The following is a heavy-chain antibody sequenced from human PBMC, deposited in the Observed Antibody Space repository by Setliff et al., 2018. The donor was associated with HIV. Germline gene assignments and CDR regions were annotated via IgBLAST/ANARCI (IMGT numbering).Heavy chain of an antibody. J-gene: IGHJ4*02. D-gene: IGHD6-19*01. V-gene: IGHV4-34*01. Sequence: SETLSLACAVYGGSFSGYYWSWIRQPPGKGLEWIGEINHSGSTNYNPSLKSRVTISADTSKNQFSLKLSSATAADTAVYYCAGGRGAVAGYVDYWGQGTLVTVSS. CDR1: GGSFSGYY. CDR2: INHSGST. CDR3: AGGRGAVAGYVDY.